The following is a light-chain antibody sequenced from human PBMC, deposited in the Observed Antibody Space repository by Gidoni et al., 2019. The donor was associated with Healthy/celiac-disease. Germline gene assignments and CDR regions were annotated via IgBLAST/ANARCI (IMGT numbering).Light chain of an antibody. CDR2: GAS. CDR1: QSVSSSY. J-gene: IGKJ2*01. Sequence: IVLTQSPGTLSLSPGERATLSCRASQSVSSSYLAWYQQKPGQAPRLLIYGASSRATGSPDRFSGSGSGTDFNLTISRLEPEDVAVYYCQQYGSYPMYTFGQGTKLEIK. V-gene: IGKV3-20*01. CDR3: QQYGSYPMYT.